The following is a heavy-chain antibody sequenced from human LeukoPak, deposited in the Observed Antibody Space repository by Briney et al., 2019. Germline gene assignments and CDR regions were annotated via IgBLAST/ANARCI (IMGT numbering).Heavy chain of an antibody. V-gene: IGHV4-59*01. D-gene: IGHD6-6*01. Sequence: SETLSLTCTVSGGSINRYYWSWIRQPPGKGLEWIGYIFYSGSTNYNPSLQSRVTISVDTSRNQFSLNLSSVTAADTAVYYCARGPTRQYFDSWGRGTLVTVSS. CDR1: GGSINRYY. J-gene: IGHJ4*02. CDR2: IFYSGST. CDR3: ARGPTRQYFDS.